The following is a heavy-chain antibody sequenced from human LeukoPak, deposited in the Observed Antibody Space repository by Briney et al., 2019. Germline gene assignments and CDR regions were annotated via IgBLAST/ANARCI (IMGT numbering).Heavy chain of an antibody. D-gene: IGHD6-6*01. Sequence: EASVKVSCKTSGYTFTDYHIHWMRQAPGQGLEWMGWINSNSGGTSYAQKFQGRVTLTRDTPTRTAFMELNRLTSDDTAVYYCARTSIAARRADFDYWGQGTVVTVSS. CDR2: INSNSGGT. V-gene: IGHV1-2*02. J-gene: IGHJ4*02. CDR3: ARTSIAARRADFDY. CDR1: GYTFTDYH.